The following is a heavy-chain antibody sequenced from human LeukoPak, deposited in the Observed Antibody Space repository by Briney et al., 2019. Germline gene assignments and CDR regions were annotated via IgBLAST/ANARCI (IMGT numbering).Heavy chain of an antibody. V-gene: IGHV3-74*01. Sequence: GGSLRLSCAASGFIFSNYWMHWVRQAPGKGLVWVSRINSDGTSTNYADSVKGRFTISRDNTKNTLYLQMNSLRAEDTAVYYCARGRGYYDSSFDYWGQGTLVTVSS. CDR1: GFIFSNYW. D-gene: IGHD3-22*01. J-gene: IGHJ4*02. CDR2: INSDGTST. CDR3: ARGRGYYDSSFDY.